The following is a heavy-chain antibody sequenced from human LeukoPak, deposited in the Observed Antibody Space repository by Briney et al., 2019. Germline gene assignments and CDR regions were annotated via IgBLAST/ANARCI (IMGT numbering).Heavy chain of an antibody. CDR2: IYYSGST. Sequence: SETLSLTCTVSGGSISSYYWSWIRQPPWKGLEWIGYIYYSGSTNYNPSLKSRVTISVDTSRNQFSLKLSSVTAADTAVYYCARGTDYGDYEGWGQGTLVTVSS. J-gene: IGHJ4*02. CDR1: GGSISSYY. D-gene: IGHD4-17*01. CDR3: ARGTDYGDYEG. V-gene: IGHV4-59*08.